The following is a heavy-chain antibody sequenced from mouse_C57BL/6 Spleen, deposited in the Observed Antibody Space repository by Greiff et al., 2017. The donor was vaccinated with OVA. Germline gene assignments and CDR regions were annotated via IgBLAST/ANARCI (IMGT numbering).Heavy chain of an antibody. CDR3: ARGVEITMWYFDV. D-gene: IGHD1-1*02. V-gene: IGHV1-69*01. CDR2: IDPSDSYT. CDR1: GYTFTSYW. Sequence: QVQLQQPGAELVMPGASVKLSCKASGYTFTSYWLHWVKQRPGQGLEWIGEIDPSDSYTNYNQKFKGKSTLTVDKSSSTAYMQLSSLTSEDSAVYYCARGVEITMWYFDVWGTGTTVTVSS. J-gene: IGHJ1*03.